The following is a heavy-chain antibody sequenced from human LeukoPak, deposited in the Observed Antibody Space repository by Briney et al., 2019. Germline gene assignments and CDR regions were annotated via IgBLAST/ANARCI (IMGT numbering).Heavy chain of an antibody. D-gene: IGHD3-16*01. CDR3: ARNLGMDV. CDR1: GYNFSNYG. Sequence: ASVKVSCKASGYNFSNYGISWVRQAPGQGLEWMGWISAYNDNTEYAQKLQGRVTMTTDTSTSTAYMELRSLTSDDTAVYYCARNLGMDVWGKGTTVTVSS. V-gene: IGHV1-18*01. J-gene: IGHJ6*04. CDR2: ISAYNDNT.